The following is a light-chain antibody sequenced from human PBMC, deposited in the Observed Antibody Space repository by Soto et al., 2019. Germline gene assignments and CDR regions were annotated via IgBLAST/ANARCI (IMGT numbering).Light chain of an antibody. Sequence: EIGMTQSRATLSVSPGERVTLACSASQSVSRSLAWYQQKPGQAPRLLIYAASTRATGIPARFSGSGSGTEFTLTISSLQSEDFAVYYCQQYNNWPPFTCGPGTKVDIK. J-gene: IGKJ3*01. CDR2: AAS. V-gene: IGKV3-15*01. CDR3: QQYNNWPPFT. CDR1: QSVSRS.